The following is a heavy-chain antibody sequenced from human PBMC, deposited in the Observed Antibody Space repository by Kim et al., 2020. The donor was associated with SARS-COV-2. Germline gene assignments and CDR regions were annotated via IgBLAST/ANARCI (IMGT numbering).Heavy chain of an antibody. Sequence: SETLSLTCTVSGGSISSGGYYWSLIRQHPGKGLEWIGYIYYSGSTYYNPSLKSRVTISVDTSKNQFSLKLSSVTAADTAVYYCARDYWGYYGSGGYRGYYYYAMDVWGQGTTVTVSS. CDR2: IYYSGST. J-gene: IGHJ6*02. CDR1: GGSISSGGYY. D-gene: IGHD3-10*01. V-gene: IGHV4-31*03. CDR3: ARDYWGYYGSGGYRGYYYYAMDV.